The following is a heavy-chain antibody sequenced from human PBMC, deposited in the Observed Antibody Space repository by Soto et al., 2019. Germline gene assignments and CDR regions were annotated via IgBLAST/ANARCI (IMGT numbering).Heavy chain of an antibody. V-gene: IGHV1-2*02. J-gene: IGHJ4*02. D-gene: IGHD1-7*01. CDR2: INPNSDGT. CDR1: GYTFTDSY. CDR3: ARERNWIYVPDY. Sequence: ASVKVSCKASGYTFTDSYIHWVRQAPGQGLEWMGWINPNSDGTNYAQKFQGRATMTSDTSISTVYLEVHRLRTVDTAVYYCARERNWIYVPDYWGQGTLVTVSS.